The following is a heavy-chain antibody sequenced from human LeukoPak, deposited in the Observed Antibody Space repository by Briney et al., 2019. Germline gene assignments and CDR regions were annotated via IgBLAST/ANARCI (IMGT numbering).Heavy chain of an antibody. J-gene: IGHJ5*02. Sequence: ASVKVSCKASGYTFTGYYMHWVRQAPGQGLEWMGWINPNSGGTNYAQKFQGRVTMTRDTSISTAYMELSRLRSDDTAVYYCARSVVATMGSYSHAPRWFDPWGQGTLVAVSS. CDR1: GYTFTGYY. CDR2: INPNSGGT. D-gene: IGHD5-12*01. CDR3: ARSVVATMGSYSHAPRWFDP. V-gene: IGHV1-2*02.